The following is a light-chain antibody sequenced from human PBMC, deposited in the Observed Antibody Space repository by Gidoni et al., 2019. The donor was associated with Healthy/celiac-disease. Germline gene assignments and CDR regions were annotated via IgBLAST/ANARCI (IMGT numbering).Light chain of an antibody. Sequence: EIVLTQSPGTLSLSPGKRATLSCRASQSVSNKYLAWYQQKSGQAPRLLIYGASNRATDIPDRFSGSGSETDFTLTISRLEPEDFAVYYCQQYGGSPHTFGQGTKLEIK. CDR3: QQYGGSPHT. CDR2: GAS. J-gene: IGKJ2*01. V-gene: IGKV3-20*01. CDR1: QSVSNKY.